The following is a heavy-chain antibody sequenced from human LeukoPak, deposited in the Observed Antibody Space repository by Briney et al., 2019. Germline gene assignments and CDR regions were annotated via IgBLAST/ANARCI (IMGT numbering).Heavy chain of an antibody. J-gene: IGHJ4*02. Sequence: HPGGSLRLSCAASGFTVTNNYMNWVRQAPGKGLEWVSVITSGGSTYFADSVKGRFTVSRDNSKNTLSLQMNSLRVEDTAVYYCARDLISGPATHDSWGQGALVTVSS. CDR2: ITSGGST. V-gene: IGHV3-66*01. CDR1: GFTVTNNY. CDR3: ARDLISGPATHDS. D-gene: IGHD2-15*01.